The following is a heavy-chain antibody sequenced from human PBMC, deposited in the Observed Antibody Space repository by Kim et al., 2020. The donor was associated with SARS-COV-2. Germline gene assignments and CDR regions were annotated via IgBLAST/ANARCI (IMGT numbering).Heavy chain of an antibody. D-gene: IGHD5-12*01. CDR3: ARQGGYSADDC. J-gene: IGHJ4*02. CDR1: GYSFTSYW. Sequence: GESLKISCKGSGYSFTSYWITWVRQMPGKGLEWMGRIDPTDSYTDYSPPFQGHVTISTDKSISTAYLQWSSLKASDTAIYYCARQGGYSADDCWGQGTLVTVSS. CDR2: IDPTDSYT. V-gene: IGHV5-10-1*01.